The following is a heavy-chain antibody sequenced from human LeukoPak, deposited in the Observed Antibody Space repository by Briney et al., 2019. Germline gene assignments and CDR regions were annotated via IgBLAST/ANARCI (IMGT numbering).Heavy chain of an antibody. CDR3: ASGPYCGGDCYSYFDY. CDR2: ISAYNGNT. J-gene: IGHJ4*02. D-gene: IGHD2-21*02. Sequence: ASVKVSCKASGYTFTSYGISWVRQAPGQGLEWMGWISAYNGNTNYAQKLQGRVTMTTDTSTSTAYMELRSLRSDDTAAYYCASGPYCGGDCYSYFDYWGQGTLVTVSS. V-gene: IGHV1-18*01. CDR1: GYTFTSYG.